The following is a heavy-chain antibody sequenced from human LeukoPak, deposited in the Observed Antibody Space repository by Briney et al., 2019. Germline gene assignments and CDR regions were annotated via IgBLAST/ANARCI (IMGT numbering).Heavy chain of an antibody. CDR2: ISGSGGST. D-gene: IGHD3-22*01. CDR3: AKGKGTMIVVVIHY. CDR1: GFTFSSYS. J-gene: IGHJ4*02. V-gene: IGHV3-23*01. Sequence: GGSLRLSCAASGFTFSSYSMNWVRQAPGKGLEWVSGISGSGGSTYYADSVKGRFTISRDNSKNTLYLQMNSLRAEDTAVYYCAKGKGTMIVVVIHYWGQGTLVTVSS.